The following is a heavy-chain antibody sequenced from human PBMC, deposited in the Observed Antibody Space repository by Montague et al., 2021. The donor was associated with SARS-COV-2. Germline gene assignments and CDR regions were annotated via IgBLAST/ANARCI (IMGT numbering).Heavy chain of an antibody. Sequence: SETLSLTCAVYGGSFSGYYWSWIRQPPGKGLEWIGEINHSGSTNXNPSFKSRVTISVDTSKNQFSLKLSSVTAADTAVYYCARRPHYYDSSGYYYPGPQRYYLDYWGQGTLVTVSS. CDR2: INHSGST. V-gene: IGHV4-34*01. D-gene: IGHD3-22*01. CDR3: ARRPHYYDSSGYYYPGPQRYYLDY. J-gene: IGHJ4*02. CDR1: GGSFSGYY.